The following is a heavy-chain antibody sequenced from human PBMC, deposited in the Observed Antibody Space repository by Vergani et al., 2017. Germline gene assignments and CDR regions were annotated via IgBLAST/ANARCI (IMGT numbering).Heavy chain of an antibody. CDR3: AKSYCSSTSCQHFDI. Sequence: EVQLLQSEGAVVQPGGSLRLSCVASGFTFSSYAMSWVRQAPGKGLEWVSAISGSGGSTYYADSVKGRFTISRDNSKNTLYLQMNSLRAEDTAVYYCAKSYCSSTSCQHFDIWGQGTMVTVSS. CDR2: ISGSGGST. J-gene: IGHJ3*02. D-gene: IGHD2-2*01. V-gene: IGHV3-23*01. CDR1: GFTFSSYA.